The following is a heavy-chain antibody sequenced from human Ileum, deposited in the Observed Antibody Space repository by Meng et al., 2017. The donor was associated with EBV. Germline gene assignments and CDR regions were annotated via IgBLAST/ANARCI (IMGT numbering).Heavy chain of an antibody. Sequence: LLQESGPGLFKPSGTRSLTCAVSGGSISSSNWWSWVRHPPGKGLEWIGKIYHSGITIYNPSLKSRVTMSVDNSKNQFSLKLNSMTAADTAVYYCARDPTGGEDHQRVWGQGTLVTVSS. CDR2: IYHSGIT. CDR1: GGSISSSNW. CDR3: ARDPTGGEDHQRV. V-gene: IGHV4-4*02. D-gene: IGHD1-14*01. J-gene: IGHJ4*02.